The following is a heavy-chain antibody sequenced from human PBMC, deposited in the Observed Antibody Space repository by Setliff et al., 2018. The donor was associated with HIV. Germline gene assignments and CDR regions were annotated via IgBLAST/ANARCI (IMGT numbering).Heavy chain of an antibody. Sequence: SVKVSCKASGGAFISHTFAWVRQAPGQGLEWMGRIIPILGIPNYAQNFQGRLTISADKSTRTAYLELSSLRSDDSAVYFCAKEQEIGSYLDPWGRETLVTVSS. J-gene: IGHJ5*02. CDR2: IIPILGIP. CDR1: GGAFISHT. CDR3: AKEQEIGSYLDP. D-gene: IGHD2-2*02. V-gene: IGHV1-69*04.